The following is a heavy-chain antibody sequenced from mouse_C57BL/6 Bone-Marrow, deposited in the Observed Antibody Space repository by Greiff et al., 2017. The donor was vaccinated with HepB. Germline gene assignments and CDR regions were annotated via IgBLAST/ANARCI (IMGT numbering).Heavy chain of an antibody. CDR3: ATTVVATNWYFDV. Sequence: EVKLMESGGGLVQPGGSLKLSCAASGFTFSDYYMYWVRQTPEKRLEWVAYISNGGGSTYYPDTVKGRFTISRDNAKNTLYLQMSRLKSEDTAMYYCATTVVATNWYFDVWGTGTTVTVSS. D-gene: IGHD1-1*01. CDR2: ISNGGGST. CDR1: GFTFSDYY. J-gene: IGHJ1*03. V-gene: IGHV5-12*01.